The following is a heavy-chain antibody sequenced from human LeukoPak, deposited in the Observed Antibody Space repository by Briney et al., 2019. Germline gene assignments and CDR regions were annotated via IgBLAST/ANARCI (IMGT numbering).Heavy chain of an antibody. CDR2: ISSSSSYI. V-gene: IGHV3-21*01. Sequence: PGGSLRLSCAASGFTFSSYSMNWVRQAPGKGLEWVSSISSSSSYIYYADSVKGRFTISRDNAKNSLYLQMNSLRAEDTAVYYCASARDYYYYYGMDVWGQGTTVTVSS. J-gene: IGHJ6*02. CDR1: GFTFSSYS. CDR3: ASARDYYYYYGMDV.